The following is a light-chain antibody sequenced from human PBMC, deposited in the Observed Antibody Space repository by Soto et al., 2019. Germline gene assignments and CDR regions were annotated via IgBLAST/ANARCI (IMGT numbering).Light chain of an antibody. Sequence: DIQMTQSPSSLSAAVGDRVTITCRARQGISNYVAWYQQKPGKVPELLIYAASTLPSGVPSRFSGSGSGTEFSLTISGLQPEDVATYYCHQYNHAPTFGGGTKVEIK. CDR3: HQYNHAPT. CDR1: QGISNY. V-gene: IGKV1-27*01. J-gene: IGKJ4*01. CDR2: AAS.